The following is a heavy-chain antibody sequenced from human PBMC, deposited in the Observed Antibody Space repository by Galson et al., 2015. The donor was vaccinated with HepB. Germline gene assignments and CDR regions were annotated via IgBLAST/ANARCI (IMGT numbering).Heavy chain of an antibody. J-gene: IGHJ4*02. D-gene: IGHD3-10*01. Sequence: SLRLSCAASGFTFSSYAMSWVRQAPGKGLEWVSAISGSGGSTYYADSVKGRFTISRDNSKNTLYLQMNSLRAEDTAVYYCAKSPSVRGVIIGTYFDYWGQGTLVTVSS. CDR2: ISGSGGST. V-gene: IGHV3-23*01. CDR1: GFTFSSYA. CDR3: AKSPSVRGVIIGTYFDY.